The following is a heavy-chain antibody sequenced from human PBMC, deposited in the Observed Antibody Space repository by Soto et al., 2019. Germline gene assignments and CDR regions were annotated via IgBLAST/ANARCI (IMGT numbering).Heavy chain of an antibody. V-gene: IGHV4-39*01. CDR1: GYSVTSSDYY. CDR3: APLSVSLSGPYGIHV. D-gene: IGHD2-15*01. Sequence: SETLSLTCRVSGYSVTSSDYYWAWIRQPPGKGLEWIGSMFYSGLTYYNPSLKSRVTLSVDTSKNQFSVRLNSVTAADTAVYYCAPLSVSLSGPYGIHVWGQGTTVTVSS. J-gene: IGHJ6*02. CDR2: MFYSGLT.